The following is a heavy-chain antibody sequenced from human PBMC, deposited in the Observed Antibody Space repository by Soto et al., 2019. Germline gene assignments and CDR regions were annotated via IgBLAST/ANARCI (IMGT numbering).Heavy chain of an antibody. J-gene: IGHJ2*01. Sequence: QVQLVQSGAEVKKPGASVKVSCKASGYTFTNYGISWARQAPGQGLEWMGWISANNGKTNYAQNVQGRVTMTTDTSTTTAYMELRSLRSDDTXIXXXXXXXXXXXXXXXXXLWGRGTLVTVSS. CDR1: GYTFTNYG. CDR2: ISANNGKT. V-gene: IGHV1-18*01. CDR3: XXXXXXXXXXXXXXL.